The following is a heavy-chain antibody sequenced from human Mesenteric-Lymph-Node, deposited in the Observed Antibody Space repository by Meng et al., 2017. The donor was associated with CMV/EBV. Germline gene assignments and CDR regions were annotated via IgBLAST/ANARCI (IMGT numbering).Heavy chain of an antibody. CDR2: ITENGGSA. CDR3: AKVSGRMAFDS. D-gene: IGHD5-24*01. Sequence: ASGSTCSNEAMTWVRQAAGKGLEWVASITENGGSAVYTEKVKGRFSISRDKSANTLFLQISSLRAEDTAIYYCAKVSGRMAFDSWGQGTLVTVSS. V-gene: IGHV3-23*01. CDR1: GSTCSNEA. J-gene: IGHJ4*02.